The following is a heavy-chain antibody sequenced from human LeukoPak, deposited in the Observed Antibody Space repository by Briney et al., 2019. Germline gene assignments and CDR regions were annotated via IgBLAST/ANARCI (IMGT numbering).Heavy chain of an antibody. CDR1: GFTFSSYG. Sequence: GGSLRLSCAASGFTFSSYGMHWVRQAPGKGLEWVAVIWYDGSNKYYADSVKGRFTISRDNSKNTLYPQMNSLRAEDTAVYYCARGARITGTTIADYWGQGTLVTVSS. J-gene: IGHJ4*02. V-gene: IGHV3-33*01. CDR2: IWYDGSNK. CDR3: ARGARITGTTIADY. D-gene: IGHD1-7*01.